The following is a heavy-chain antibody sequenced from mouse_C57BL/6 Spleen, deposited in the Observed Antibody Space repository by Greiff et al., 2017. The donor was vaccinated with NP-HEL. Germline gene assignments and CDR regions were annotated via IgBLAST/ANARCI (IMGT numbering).Heavy chain of an antibody. J-gene: IGHJ1*03. CDR3: TGDSGV. Sequence: QVQLKESGAELVRPGASVTLSCKASGYTFTDYEMHWVKQTPVHGLEWIGAIDPETGGTAYNQKFKGKAILTADKSSSTAYMELRSLTSEDSAVYYCTGDSGVWGTGTTVTVSS. V-gene: IGHV1-15*01. CDR2: IDPETGGT. CDR1: GYTFTDYE.